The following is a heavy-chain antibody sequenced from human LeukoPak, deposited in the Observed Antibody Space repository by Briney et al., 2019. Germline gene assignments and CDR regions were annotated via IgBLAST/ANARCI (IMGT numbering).Heavy chain of an antibody. D-gene: IGHD3-3*01. J-gene: IGHJ3*02. CDR3: ARVAIMPSGRDDGFYK. CDR1: GGTISKNCN. Sequence: SETLTLTCAVSGGTISKNCNWWCTRQPPGKGLEWIGSIYYTGSTYYKPSLKSRVTISLDTTKNQFYAKLSSLTAADTAVYYCARVAIMPSGRDDGFYKWGQGTMVTVSS. CDR2: IYYTGST. V-gene: IGHV4-39*07.